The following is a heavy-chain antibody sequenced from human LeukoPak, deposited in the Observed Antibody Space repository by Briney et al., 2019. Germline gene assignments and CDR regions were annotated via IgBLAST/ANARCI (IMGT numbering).Heavy chain of an antibody. Sequence: ASVKVSCKASGYTFTSYYMHWVRQAPGQGLEWMGIINPSGGSTSYAQKFQGRVTMTRDTSISTAYMELSRLRSDDTAVYYCARGEIAVAGTEVDYWGQGTLVTVSS. D-gene: IGHD6-19*01. CDR3: ARGEIAVAGTEVDY. J-gene: IGHJ4*02. CDR2: INPSGGST. CDR1: GYTFTSYY. V-gene: IGHV1-46*01.